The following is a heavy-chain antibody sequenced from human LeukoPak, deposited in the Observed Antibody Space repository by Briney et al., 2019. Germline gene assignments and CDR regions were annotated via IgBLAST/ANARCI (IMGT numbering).Heavy chain of an antibody. D-gene: IGHD3-3*01. Sequence: GSLRLSCAASGFTFTSYAMSWVRQAPGKGLEWVSAISCSGGSTYYADSVKGRFTISRDNSKNTLYLQMNRLRAEDTAVYYCAKGYDFWSGYLDYYMDVWGKGTTVTVSS. CDR1: GFTFTSYA. CDR3: AKGYDFWSGYLDYYMDV. J-gene: IGHJ6*03. V-gene: IGHV3-23*01. CDR2: ISCSGGST.